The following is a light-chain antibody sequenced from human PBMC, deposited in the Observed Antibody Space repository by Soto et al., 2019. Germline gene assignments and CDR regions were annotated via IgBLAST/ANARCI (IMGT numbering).Light chain of an antibody. J-gene: IGKJ4*02. CDR2: GAS. CDR3: QQYSKWPLT. V-gene: IGKV3-15*01. Sequence: EIVMTQSPTTLSVSPGERATLSCRASQSVYNTLAWYQQKPGQAPRLLIYGASTRATDIPARFSGSGSATEFSLTISSLHSEDFATDHCQQYSKWPLTFGEGTNVDIK. CDR1: QSVYNT.